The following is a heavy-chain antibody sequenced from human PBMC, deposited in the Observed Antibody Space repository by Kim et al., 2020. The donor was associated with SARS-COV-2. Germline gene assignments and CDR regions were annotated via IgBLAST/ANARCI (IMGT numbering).Heavy chain of an antibody. Sequence: ASVKVSCKASGYTFTGYYMHWVRQAPGQGLEWMGWINPNSGGTNYAQKFQGRVTMTRDTSISTAYMELSRLRSDDTAVYYCARFWVRFLEWSNRGDYFDYWGQGTLVTVSS. V-gene: IGHV1-2*02. D-gene: IGHD3-3*01. CDR3: ARFWVRFLEWSNRGDYFDY. CDR2: INPNSGGT. J-gene: IGHJ4*02. CDR1: GYTFTGYY.